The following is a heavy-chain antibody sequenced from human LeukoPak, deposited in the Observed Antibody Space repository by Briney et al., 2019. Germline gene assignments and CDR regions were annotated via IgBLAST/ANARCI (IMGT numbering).Heavy chain of an antibody. CDR3: ASYPIAAAGTWWYFDL. V-gene: IGHV4-30-2*01. J-gene: IGHJ2*01. D-gene: IGHD6-13*01. CDR2: IYHSGST. CDR1: GGSISSGGYS. Sequence: SQTLSLTCAVSGGSISSGGYSWSWIRQPPGKGLEWIGYIYHSGSTYYNPSLKSRVTISVDRSKNQFSLKLSSVTAADTAVYYCASYPIAAAGTWWYFDLWGRGTLVTVSS.